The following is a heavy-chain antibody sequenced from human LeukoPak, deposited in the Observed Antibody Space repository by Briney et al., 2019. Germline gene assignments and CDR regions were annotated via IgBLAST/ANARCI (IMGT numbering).Heavy chain of an antibody. CDR3: AIDQITMVRGAESLNYYYYMDV. CDR2: INPNSGGT. CDR1: GYTFTGYY. J-gene: IGHJ6*03. V-gene: IGHV1-2*02. Sequence: ASVKVSCKASGYTFTGYYMHWVRQAPGQGLEWMGWINPNSGGTNYAQKFQGRVTMTRDTSISTAYMELSRLRSDDTAVYYCAIDQITMVRGAESLNYYYYMDVWGKGTTVTVSS. D-gene: IGHD3-10*01.